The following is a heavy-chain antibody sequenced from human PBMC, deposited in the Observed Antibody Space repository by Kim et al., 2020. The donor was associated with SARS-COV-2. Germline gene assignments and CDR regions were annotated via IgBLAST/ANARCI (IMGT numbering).Heavy chain of an antibody. CDR1: GYTFTSYD. V-gene: IGHV1-8*01. Sequence: ASVKVSCKASGYTFTSYDINWVRQATGQGLEWMGWMNPNSGNTGYAQKFRGIVTMTRNTSISTAYMELSSLRSEDTAVYYCARGLLVRGIFYYYYYMDVWGKGTTVTVSS. CDR3: ARGLLVRGIFYYYYYMDV. CDR2: MNPNSGNT. J-gene: IGHJ6*03. D-gene: IGHD3-10*01.